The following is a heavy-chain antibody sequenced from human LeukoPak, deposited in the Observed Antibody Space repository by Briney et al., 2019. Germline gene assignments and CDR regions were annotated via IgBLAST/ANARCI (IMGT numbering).Heavy chain of an antibody. CDR2: ISSSGSTI. D-gene: IGHD2-15*01. CDR3: AKSGDIVVVVAPFDY. Sequence: MSGGSLRLSCAAPGFTFSDYYMSWIRQAPGKGLEWVSYISSSGSTIYYADSVKGRFTISRDNAKNSLYLQMNSLRAEDTAVYYCAKSGDIVVVVAPFDYWGQGTLVTVSS. J-gene: IGHJ4*02. CDR1: GFTFSDYY. V-gene: IGHV3-11*01.